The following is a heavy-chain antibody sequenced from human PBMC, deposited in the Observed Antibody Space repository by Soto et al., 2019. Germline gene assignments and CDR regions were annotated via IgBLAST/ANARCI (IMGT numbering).Heavy chain of an antibody. Sequence: ASVKVSYKASGYSFTDYHIHWVRQAPGQGLEWLGRINPKSGGTSTAQKFQGWVTMTTDTSISTASMELTRLTSDDTAIYYCARGDSTDCSNGVCSFFYNHDMDVWGQGTTVTVSS. CDR3: ARGDSTDCSNGVCSFFYNHDMDV. J-gene: IGHJ6*02. V-gene: IGHV1-2*04. CDR1: GYSFTDYH. CDR2: INPKSGGT. D-gene: IGHD2-8*01.